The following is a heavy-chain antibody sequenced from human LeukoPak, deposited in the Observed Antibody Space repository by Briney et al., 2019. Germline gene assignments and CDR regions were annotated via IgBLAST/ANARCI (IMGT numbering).Heavy chain of an antibody. Sequence: GGSLRLSCAAFGFSLSSYGMHWVRQAPGKGLEWVAFIRYDGSNKYYADSVEGRFTISRDNSKNTLYLQMNSLRAEDTAVYYCAKGPITIFSRRWFDPWGQGTLVTVSS. V-gene: IGHV3-30*02. CDR3: AKGPITIFSRRWFDP. D-gene: IGHD3-3*01. CDR1: GFSLSSYG. J-gene: IGHJ5*02. CDR2: IRYDGSNK.